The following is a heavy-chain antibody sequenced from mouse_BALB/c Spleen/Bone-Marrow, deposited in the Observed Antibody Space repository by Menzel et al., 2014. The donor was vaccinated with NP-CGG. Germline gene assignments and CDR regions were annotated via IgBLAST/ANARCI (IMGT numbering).Heavy chain of an antibody. CDR2: T. J-gene: IGHJ4*01. D-gene: IGHD1-1*01. Sequence: TDYNSALKSRLSISKDNSKSQVFLKMNSLQTDDTARYYCARDYGTGAMDYWGQGTSVTVSS. V-gene: IGHV2-6-7*01. CDR3: ARDYGTGAMDY.